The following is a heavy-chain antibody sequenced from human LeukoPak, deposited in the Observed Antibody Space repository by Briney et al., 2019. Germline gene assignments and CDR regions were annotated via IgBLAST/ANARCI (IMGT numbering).Heavy chain of an antibody. Sequence: GGSLRLSCVASGFKFSHYSMNWVRQAPGKGLEWTSYISSSSSTIYDADSVKGRFTISRDSAKNSLYLQMNSLRAEDTAVYYCAKDPFDQMLPENWFDPWGQGTLVTVSS. V-gene: IGHV3-48*01. D-gene: IGHD2-2*01. J-gene: IGHJ5*02. CDR1: GFKFSHYS. CDR3: AKDPFDQMLPENWFDP. CDR2: ISSSSSTI.